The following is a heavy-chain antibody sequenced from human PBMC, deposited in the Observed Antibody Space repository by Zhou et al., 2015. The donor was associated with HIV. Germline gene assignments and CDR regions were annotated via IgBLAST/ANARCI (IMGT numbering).Heavy chain of an antibody. V-gene: IGHV3-48*01. CDR2: ISSSSSTI. CDR3: ARVKYSSSPWWFDP. CDR1: GFTVTSKY. J-gene: IGHJ5*02. D-gene: IGHD6-6*01. Sequence: EVQLVESGGTLIQPGGSLRLSCAASGFTVTSKYMNWVRQAPGKGLEWVSYISSSSSTIYYADSVKGRFTISRDNAKNSLYLQMNSLRAEDTAVYYCARVKYSSSPWWFDPWGQGTLVTVSS.